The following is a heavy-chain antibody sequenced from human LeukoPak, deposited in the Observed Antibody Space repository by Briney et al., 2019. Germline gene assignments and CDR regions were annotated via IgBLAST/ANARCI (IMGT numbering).Heavy chain of an antibody. J-gene: IGHJ3*02. D-gene: IGHD2-2*01. CDR3: AKKYCSSTSCYLHDAFDI. CDR2: ISGSGGTT. CDR1: GFTFSSYD. V-gene: IGHV3-23*01. Sequence: GGSLRLSCAASGFTFSSYDMNWVRQASGKGLEWVSRISGSGGTTYYADSLKGRFTISRDNSKNILYLQLNSLRVEDTAVYYCAKKYCSSTSCYLHDAFDIWGQGTMVTVSS.